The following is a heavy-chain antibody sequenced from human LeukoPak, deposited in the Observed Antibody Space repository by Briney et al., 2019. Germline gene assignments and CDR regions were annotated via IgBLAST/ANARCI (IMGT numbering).Heavy chain of an antibody. D-gene: IGHD3-9*01. CDR1: GFPFSSCA. CDR2: ISGDGATT. J-gene: IGHJ6*02. Sequence: GGSLRLSCAASGFPFSSCAMTWVRQAPGKGLEWVSSISGDGATTYHADSVKGRFTISRDNAKTSLYLQMNRLRAEDTAVYYCARAPERLRYFDWTYYYYGMDVWGQGTTVTVSS. V-gene: IGHV3-23*01. CDR3: ARAPERLRYFDWTYYYYGMDV.